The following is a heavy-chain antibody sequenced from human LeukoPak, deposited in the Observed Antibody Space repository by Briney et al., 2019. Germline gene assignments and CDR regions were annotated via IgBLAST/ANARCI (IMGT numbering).Heavy chain of an antibody. CDR1: GFTFSSYG. CDR2: IHHDGSNK. CDR3: ARPHGFGDPYYFDY. V-gene: IGHV3-30*02. Sequence: PGGSLRLSCAASGFTFSSYGMHWVRQAPGKGLDWVAFIHHDGSNKYYADSVRGRFTISRDNSKNTLYLQMNSLRAEDTAVFYCARPHGFGDPYYFDYWGQGTLITVSS. J-gene: IGHJ4*02. D-gene: IGHD3-10*01.